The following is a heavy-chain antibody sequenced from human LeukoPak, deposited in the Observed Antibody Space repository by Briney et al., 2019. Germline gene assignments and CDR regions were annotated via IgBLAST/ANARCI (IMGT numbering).Heavy chain of an antibody. D-gene: IGHD5-12*01. V-gene: IGHV3-30*04. CDR3: ARDRRGYSGYDSAGMDV. CDR1: GFTFSSYA. CDR2: ISYDGSNK. J-gene: IGHJ6*04. Sequence: PGRSLRLSCAASGFTFSSYAMHWVRQAPGKGLEWVAVISYDGSNKYYADSVKGRFTISRDNSKNTLYLQMNSLKAEDTAVCYCARDRRGYSGYDSAGMDVWGKGTTVTVSS.